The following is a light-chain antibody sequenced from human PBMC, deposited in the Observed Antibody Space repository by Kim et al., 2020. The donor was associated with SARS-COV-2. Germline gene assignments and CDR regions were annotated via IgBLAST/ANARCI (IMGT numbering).Light chain of an antibody. Sequence: ASVGDRVTITYRASEDIHHHLAWFQQKPGKAPKSLIFATSTLQTGVPSRFSGSRSGTDFTLTISTLQPEDSATYYCQQYRFYSPTFGQGTKVDIK. CDR3: QQYRFYSPT. V-gene: IGKV1-16*01. J-gene: IGKJ1*01. CDR1: EDIHHH. CDR2: ATS.